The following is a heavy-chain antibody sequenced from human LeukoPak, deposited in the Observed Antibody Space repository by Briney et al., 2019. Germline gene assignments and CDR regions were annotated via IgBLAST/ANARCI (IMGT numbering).Heavy chain of an antibody. CDR2: INVKTGGT. Sequence: ASVKVSCKASGYTSTGYFIHWVRQAPGQGLEWMGWINVKTGGTNYAQKFQGRVTMTRDTSINTAYMELSRMRSDDTAVYYCARVWGLQYHDRSGYPDYWGQGTLVTVSS. V-gene: IGHV1-2*02. J-gene: IGHJ4*02. CDR1: GYTSTGYF. D-gene: IGHD3-22*01. CDR3: ARVWGLQYHDRSGYPDY.